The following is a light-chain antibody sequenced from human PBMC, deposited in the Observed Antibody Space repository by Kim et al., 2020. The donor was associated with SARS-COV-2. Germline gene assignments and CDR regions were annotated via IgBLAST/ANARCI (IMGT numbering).Light chain of an antibody. J-gene: IGLJ2*01. V-gene: IGLV3-1*01. CDR3: QTWDNRASAVV. CDR2: QDN. CDR1: ELVNKY. Sequence: PGQPAIISCSGDELVNKYVCWYQHKPGQSPVVLIYQDNRRPSGIPGRFSGSNSGNTATLTISVTQAMDEADYYCQTWDNRASAVVFGGGTQLTVL.